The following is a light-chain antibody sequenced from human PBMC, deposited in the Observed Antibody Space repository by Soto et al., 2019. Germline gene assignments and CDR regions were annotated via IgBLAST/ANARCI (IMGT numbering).Light chain of an antibody. J-gene: IGLJ1*01. CDR3: SSCTSSSTLFL. CDR1: SRDVGGYNY. Sequence: QSALTQPASVSGSPGQSITISCTGTSRDVGGYNYVSWYQQHPGKAPKLMIYDVSNRPSGVSNRFSGSKSGNTASLTISRPQAEDEADSYCSSCTSSSTLFLFGTGTQLTVL. V-gene: IGLV2-14*01. CDR2: DVS.